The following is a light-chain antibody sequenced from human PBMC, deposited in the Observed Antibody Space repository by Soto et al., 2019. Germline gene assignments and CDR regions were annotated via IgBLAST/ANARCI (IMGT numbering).Light chain of an antibody. CDR3: SSYTSSGTRYV. V-gene: IGLV2-14*01. Sequence: QSVLTQPASVSGSPGQSITISCTGTSSDVGGSNYVSWYQQHPGKAPKLMIYDVRNRPSGISSRFSGSKSGNTASLTISGLQAEDEAEYYCSSYTSSGTRYVFGTGTKVTVL. CDR2: DVR. J-gene: IGLJ1*01. CDR1: SSDVGGSNY.